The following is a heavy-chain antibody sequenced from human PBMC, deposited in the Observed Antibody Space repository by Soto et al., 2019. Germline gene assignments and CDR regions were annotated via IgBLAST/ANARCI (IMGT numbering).Heavy chain of an antibody. Sequence: QVQLVQSGAEVKKPGASVKVSCKASGYTFTSYGISWVRQAPGQGLEWTGWINAYNGNTKYAQKLQGRVTMTTDPSTSTPYMELRSLRSDDTAVYYCARDVGYGLIDYWGQGTLVTVSS. D-gene: IGHD5-18*01. CDR1: GYTFTSYG. CDR3: ARDVGYGLIDY. CDR2: INAYNGNT. V-gene: IGHV1-18*01. J-gene: IGHJ4*02.